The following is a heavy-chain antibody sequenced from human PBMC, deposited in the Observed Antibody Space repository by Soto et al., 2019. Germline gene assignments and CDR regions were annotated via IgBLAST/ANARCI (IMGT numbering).Heavy chain of an antibody. D-gene: IGHD2-21*02. V-gene: IGHV4-31*03. CDR2: IYYSGST. Sequence: QVQLQESGPGLVKPSQTLSLTCTVSGGSISSGGYYWSWIRQHTGKGLEWIGYIYYSGSTYYNPSLKSRVTISVDTSKHQFSLKLSSVTAADTAVYYCARDSCGDCYSFDYWGQGTLVTVSS. CDR3: ARDSCGDCYSFDY. CDR1: GGSISSGGYY. J-gene: IGHJ4*02.